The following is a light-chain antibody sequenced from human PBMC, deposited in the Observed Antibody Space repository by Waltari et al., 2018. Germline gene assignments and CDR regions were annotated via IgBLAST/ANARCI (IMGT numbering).Light chain of an antibody. J-gene: IGLJ1*01. CDR1: SRDVGGYKY. CDR2: EVS. Sequence: QSALTQPPSASGSPGQSVTISCTGTSRDVGGYKYVSWYHQHPGKVPKLMIYEVSKRPSGVPDRFSGSKSGNTASLTVSGLQAEDEADYYCSSYAGSIYVFGTGTKVTVL. CDR3: SSYAGSIYV. V-gene: IGLV2-8*01.